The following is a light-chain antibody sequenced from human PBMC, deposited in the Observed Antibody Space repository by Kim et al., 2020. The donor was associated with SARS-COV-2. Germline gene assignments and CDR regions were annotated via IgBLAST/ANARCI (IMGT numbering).Light chain of an antibody. CDR2: CAS. CDR3: QQYNNWPPWT. V-gene: IGKV3-15*01. CDR1: QSVSSN. Sequence: PGERATLSCRASQSVSSNLAWYQQKPGQTPRLLIYCASTRATGIPARFSGSGSGTEFTLTISSLQSEDFAVYYCQQYNNWPPWTFGQGTKVDIK. J-gene: IGKJ1*01.